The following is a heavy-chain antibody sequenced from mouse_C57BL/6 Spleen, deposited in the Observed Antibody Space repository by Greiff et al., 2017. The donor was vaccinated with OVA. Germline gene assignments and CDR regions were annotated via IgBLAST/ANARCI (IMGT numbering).Heavy chain of an antibody. CDR3: ARSDWDWFAY. J-gene: IGHJ3*01. V-gene: IGHV1-18*01. CDR1: GYTFTDYN. Sequence: EVQLVESGPELVKPGASVKIPCKASGYTFTDYNMDWVKQSHGKSLEWIGDINPNNGGTIYNQKFKGKATLTVDKSSSTAYMELRSLTSEDTAVYYCARSDWDWFAYWGQGTLVTVSA. D-gene: IGHD4-1*01. CDR2: INPNNGGT.